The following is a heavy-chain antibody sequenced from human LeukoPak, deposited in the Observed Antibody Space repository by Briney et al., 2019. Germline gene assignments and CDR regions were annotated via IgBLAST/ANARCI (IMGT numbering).Heavy chain of an antibody. CDR3: ATYRQVLLPFES. CDR1: GFTFSTFA. V-gene: IGHV3-23*01. CDR2: IFPSGGEI. D-gene: IGHD5-18*01. Sequence: GGSLRLSCAASGFTFSTFAMLRVRQPPGKGLEWVSSIFPSGGEIHYADSVRGRFTISRDNSKSILSLQMNSLRAEDTAIYYCATYRQVLLPFESWGQGALVTVSS. J-gene: IGHJ4*02.